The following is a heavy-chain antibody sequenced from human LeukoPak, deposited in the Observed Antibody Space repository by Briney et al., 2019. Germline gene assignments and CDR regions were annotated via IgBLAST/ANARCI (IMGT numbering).Heavy chain of an antibody. CDR2: IDSRSSTI. CDR1: GFSFSRYE. V-gene: IGHV3-48*03. D-gene: IGHD3-10*01. CDR3: VRDRVFRDFDY. Sequence: PGGSLRLSCATSGFSFSRYEMNWVRQAPGKGLEWVAYIDSRSSTIYYADSMKGRFTISRDNAKNSLYLQMNSLRAEDTAVYYCVRDRVFRDFDYWGQGTLVTVSS. J-gene: IGHJ4*02.